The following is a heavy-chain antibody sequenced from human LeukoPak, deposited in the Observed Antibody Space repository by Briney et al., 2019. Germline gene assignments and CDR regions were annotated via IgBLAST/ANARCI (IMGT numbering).Heavy chain of an antibody. CDR1: GSTFTAYY. J-gene: IGHJ4*02. V-gene: IGHV1-2*06. Sequence: ASVKVSCKASGSTFTAYYMHWGRQAPGQGLEWMGRINPNSGGTNYAQKFQGRGTMTRDTSISTAYMELSRLRSDDTAVYYCARGTATDIDYWGQGALVTVSS. D-gene: IGHD5-24*01. CDR3: ARGTATDIDY. CDR2: INPNSGGT.